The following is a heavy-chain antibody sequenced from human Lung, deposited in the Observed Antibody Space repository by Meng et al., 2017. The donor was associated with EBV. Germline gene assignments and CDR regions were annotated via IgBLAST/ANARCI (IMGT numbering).Heavy chain of an antibody. J-gene: IGHJ4*02. V-gene: IGHV3-53*01. Sequence: EVQLVESGXGLIQPGGXRRLRRAASGFTVSSNYMSWVRQAPGKGLEWVSVIYSGGSTYYADSVKGRFTISRDNSKNTLYLLMDSLRAEDTAVYYCARDQGYDGGNPRGYFDYWGQGTLVTVSS. CDR2: IYSGGST. CDR3: ARDQGYDGGNPRGYFDY. D-gene: IGHD4-23*01. CDR1: GFTVSSNY.